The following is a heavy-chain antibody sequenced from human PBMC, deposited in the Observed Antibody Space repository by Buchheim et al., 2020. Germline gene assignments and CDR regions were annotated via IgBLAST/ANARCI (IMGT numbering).Heavy chain of an antibody. Sequence: QVQLVQSGAEVKKPGASVKVSCKASGYTFTGYYMHWVRQAPGQGLEWMGWINPNSGGTNYAQKFQGWVTMTRDTSISTAYMELSRLRSDDTAVYYCARSRPYSSGWYYHSNWYFDLWGRGTL. CDR2: INPNSGGT. D-gene: IGHD6-19*01. CDR1: GYTFTGYY. J-gene: IGHJ2*01. V-gene: IGHV1-2*04. CDR3: ARSRPYSSGWYYHSNWYFDL.